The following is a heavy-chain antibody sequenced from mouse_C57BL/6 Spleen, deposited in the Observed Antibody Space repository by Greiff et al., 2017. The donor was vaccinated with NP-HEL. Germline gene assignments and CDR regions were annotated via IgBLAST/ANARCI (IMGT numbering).Heavy chain of an antibody. Sequence: QVQLQQSGPGLVQPSQSLSITCTVSGFSLTSYGVHWVRQSPGKGLEWLGVIWRGGSTDCNAAFMSRLSITKDNSKSQVFFKMNSLQADDTAIYYCAKMSDYYGSSPYAMDYWGQGTSVTVSS. J-gene: IGHJ4*01. V-gene: IGHV2-5*01. CDR2: IWRGGST. CDR1: GFSLTSYG. D-gene: IGHD1-1*01. CDR3: AKMSDYYGSSPYAMDY.